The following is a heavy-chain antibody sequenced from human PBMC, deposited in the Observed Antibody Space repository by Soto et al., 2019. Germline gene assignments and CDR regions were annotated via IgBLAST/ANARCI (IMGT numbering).Heavy chain of an antibody. CDR3: GGGWFWADY. Sequence: QVQLVESGGGVAQPGRSLRLSCAASGFTFSSYGMHWVRQAPGKGLEWVATISDDGSNKYYADSVKGRFTISRDNSKNTLELQMNSLRVEDTAVYYCGGGWFWADYWGQGTLVTVSS. CDR2: ISDDGSNK. J-gene: IGHJ4*02. CDR1: GFTFSSYG. V-gene: IGHV3-30*03. D-gene: IGHD6-19*01.